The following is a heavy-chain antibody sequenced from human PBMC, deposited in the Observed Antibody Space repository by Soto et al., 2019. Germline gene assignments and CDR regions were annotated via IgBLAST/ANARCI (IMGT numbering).Heavy chain of an antibody. J-gene: IGHJ5*02. CDR3: ARGYDWFDP. Sequence: QVQLQESGPGLVEPSETLSLTCSVSGDSISSSYWSWIRQPPGKGLEWIGYIYYSGSTNYNPSLKSRLTISLDTSKNQVSLKVSSVTAADTAVYYCARGYDWFDPWGQGTLVTVSS. CDR2: IYYSGST. D-gene: IGHD5-12*01. V-gene: IGHV4-59*01. CDR1: GDSISSSY.